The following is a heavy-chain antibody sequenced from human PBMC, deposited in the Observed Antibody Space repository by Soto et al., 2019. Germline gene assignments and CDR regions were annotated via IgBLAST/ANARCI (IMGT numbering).Heavy chain of an antibody. V-gene: IGHV1-69*13. D-gene: IGHD2-15*01. J-gene: IGHJ6*02. Sequence: SVKVSCKASGGTFSSYAISWVRQAPGQGLEWMGGIIPIFGTANYAQKFQGRVTITADESTSTAYMELSSLRSEDTAVYYCARDHYCSGGSCYSGGTYYYGMDVWGQGTTVTVSS. CDR3: ARDHYCSGGSCYSGGTYYYGMDV. CDR2: IIPIFGTA. CDR1: GGTFSSYA.